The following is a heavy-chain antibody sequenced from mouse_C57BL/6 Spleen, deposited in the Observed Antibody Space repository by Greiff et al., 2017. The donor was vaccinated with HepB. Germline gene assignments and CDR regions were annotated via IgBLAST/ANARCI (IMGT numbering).Heavy chain of an antibody. CDR2: ISDGGSYT. J-gene: IGHJ4*01. V-gene: IGHV5-4*01. CDR3: ARDRRRGYAMDY. Sequence: EVQVVESGGGLVKPGGSLKLSCAASGFTFSSYAMSWVRQTPEKRLEWVATISDGGSYTYYPDNVKGRFTISRDNAKNNLYLQMSHLKSEDTAMYYCARDRRRGYAMDYWGQGTSVTVSS. CDR1: GFTFSSYA.